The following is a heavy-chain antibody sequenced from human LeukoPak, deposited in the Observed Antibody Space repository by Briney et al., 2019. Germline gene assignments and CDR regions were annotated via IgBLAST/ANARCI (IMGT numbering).Heavy chain of an antibody. V-gene: IGHV4-59*01. Sequence: PSETLSLTCTVSGGSISSYYWSWIRQPPGKGLEWIGYIYYSGSTNYNPSLKSRVTISVDTSKNQFSLKLSSVTAADTAVYYCARGAYSSGWDYDAFDIWGQGTMVTVSS. CDR3: ARGAYSSGWDYDAFDI. J-gene: IGHJ3*02. CDR2: IYYSGST. D-gene: IGHD6-19*01. CDR1: GGSISSYY.